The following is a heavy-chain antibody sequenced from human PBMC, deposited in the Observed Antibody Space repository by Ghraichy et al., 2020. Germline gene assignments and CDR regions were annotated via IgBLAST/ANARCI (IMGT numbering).Heavy chain of an antibody. J-gene: IGHJ5*02. CDR2: ISSSSSTI. CDR3: ARGYCSSTSCYAGWFDP. V-gene: IGHV3-48*02. CDR1: GFTFSSYS. Sequence: GESLNISCAASGFTFSSYSMNWVRQAPGKGLEWVSYISSSSSTIYYADSVKGRFTISRDNAKNSLYLQMNSLRDEDTAVYYCARGYCSSTSCYAGWFDPWGQGTLVTVSS. D-gene: IGHD2-2*01.